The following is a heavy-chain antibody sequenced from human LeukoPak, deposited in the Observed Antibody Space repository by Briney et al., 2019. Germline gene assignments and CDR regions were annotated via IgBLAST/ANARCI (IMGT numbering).Heavy chain of an antibody. CDR3: AKDRGYSYGLSEIYYFDY. CDR2: ISGSGGST. D-gene: IGHD5-18*01. J-gene: IGHJ4*02. CDR1: GFTFSSYA. Sequence: PGGSLRLSCAVSGFTFSSYAMNWVRQAPGKGLELVSGISGSGGSTYYADSVKGRFTISRDNSKNTLYLQMNSLRAEDTAIYYCAKDRGYSYGLSEIYYFDYWGQGTLVTVSS. V-gene: IGHV3-23*01.